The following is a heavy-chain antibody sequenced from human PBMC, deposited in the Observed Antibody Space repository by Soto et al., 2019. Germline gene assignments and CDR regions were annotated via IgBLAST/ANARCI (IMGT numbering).Heavy chain of an antibody. CDR3: ARPSIVVVTLGAFDI. V-gene: IGHV3-30-3*01. Sequence: QVQLVESGGGVVQPGRSLRLSCAASGFTFSSYAMHWVRQAPGKGLEWVAVISYDGSNKYYADSVKGRFTISRDNSKNTLYLQMNRLRAEDTAVYYCARPSIVVVTLGAFDIWGQGTMVTVSS. D-gene: IGHD3-22*01. CDR1: GFTFSSYA. J-gene: IGHJ3*02. CDR2: ISYDGSNK.